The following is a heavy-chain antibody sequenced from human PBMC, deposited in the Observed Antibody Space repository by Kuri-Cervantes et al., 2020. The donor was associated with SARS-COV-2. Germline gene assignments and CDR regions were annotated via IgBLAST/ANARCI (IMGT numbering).Heavy chain of an antibody. D-gene: IGHD3-22*01. CDR3: ARGGYYDPFDY. J-gene: IGHJ4*02. V-gene: IGHV4-4*02. CDR2: IYKSGST. Sequence: GSLRLSCAVSGGSISSGRWWSWVRRPPGKGLEWIGEIYKSGSTHYNPSLQSRFTISVDTSKNQFSLKLESVTAADTAVYYCARGGYYDPFDYWGQGTLVTVSS. CDR1: GGSISSGRW.